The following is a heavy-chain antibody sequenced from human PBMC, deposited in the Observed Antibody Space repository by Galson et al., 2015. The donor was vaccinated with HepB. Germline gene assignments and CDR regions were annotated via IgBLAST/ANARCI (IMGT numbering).Heavy chain of an antibody. CDR3: ATELGVVVPAAISAEYFQH. CDR2: FDPEDGET. J-gene: IGHJ1*01. V-gene: IGHV1-24*01. Sequence: SVKVSCKVSGYTLTDLSMHWVRQAPGKGLEWMGGFDPEDGETIYAQKFQGRVTMTEDTSTDTAYMELSSLRSEDTAVYYCATELGVVVPAAISAEYFQHWGQGTLVTVSS. CDR1: GYTLTDLS. D-gene: IGHD2-2*01.